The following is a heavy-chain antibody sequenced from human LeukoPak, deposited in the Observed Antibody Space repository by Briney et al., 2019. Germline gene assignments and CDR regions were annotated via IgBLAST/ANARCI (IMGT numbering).Heavy chain of an antibody. V-gene: IGHV4-34*01. D-gene: IGHD2-21*02. CDR3: ARGSDCGDY. CDR1: GGXFSGYY. Sequence: SETLSLTCAVYGGXFSGYYWSWIRQPPGKGLEWIGEINHSGSTNYNPSLKSRVTISVDTSKNQFSLRLSSVTAADTGVYYCARGSDCGDYWGQGTLVTVSS. J-gene: IGHJ4*02. CDR2: INHSGST.